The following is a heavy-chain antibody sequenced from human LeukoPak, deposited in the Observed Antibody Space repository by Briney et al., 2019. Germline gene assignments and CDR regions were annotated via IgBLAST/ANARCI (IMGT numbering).Heavy chain of an antibody. CDR3: AGRGRRYFRD. V-gene: IGHV4-59*08. J-gene: IGHJ1*01. CDR1: GASISSDY. Sequence: SETLSLTCTVSGASISSDYRSWIRQSPGKGLEWIGYIYDSGNTDYNPSLKSRVSISMNTSKNQFSLNLSSVTDAHAAVYYCAGRGRRYFRDWGQGTLVTVSS. CDR2: IYDSGNT.